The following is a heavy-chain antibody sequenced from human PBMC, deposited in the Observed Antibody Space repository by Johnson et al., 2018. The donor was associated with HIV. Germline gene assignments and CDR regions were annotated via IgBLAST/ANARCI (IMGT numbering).Heavy chain of an antibody. CDR3: ARDSISCYSCAFDM. D-gene: IGHD2-2*01. CDR2: MNQGAREK. V-gene: IGHV3-7*05. CDR1: GFTFSNYY. J-gene: IGHJ3*02. Sequence: EVQLVESGGGLVQPGRSLRLSCAASGFTFSNYYMSWVRQAPGKGLEWVANMNQGAREKNYVASVKGRFTISRDNAKNSLYLQMNSLRPEDTAVYFCARDSISCYSCAFDMWGQGTMVTVSS.